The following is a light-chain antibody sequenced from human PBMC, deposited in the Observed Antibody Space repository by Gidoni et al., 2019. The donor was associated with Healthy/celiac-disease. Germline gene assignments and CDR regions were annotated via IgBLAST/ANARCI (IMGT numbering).Light chain of an antibody. CDR1: SRDVGSYNL. V-gene: IGLV2-23*03. CDR3: CSYAGSSTFNWV. J-gene: IGLJ3*02. Sequence: QSALTQPASVSGSPGQSITISCTGTSRDVGSYNLVSWYQQHPGKAPKLMIYEGSKRPSGVSNRFSGSKSGNTASLTISGLQDEDEADYYCCSYAGSSTFNWVFGGGTKLTVL. CDR2: EGS.